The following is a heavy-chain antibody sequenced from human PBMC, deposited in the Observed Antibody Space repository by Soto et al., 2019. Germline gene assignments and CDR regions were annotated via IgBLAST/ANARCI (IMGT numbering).Heavy chain of an antibody. CDR2: FNPTSGST. CDR3: ARDLAAGDY. J-gene: IGHJ4*02. CDR1: GYTFINYY. D-gene: IGHD6-13*01. Sequence: QVQLVQSGAEVKKPGASVKLSCKASGYTFINYYIHSVRQAPGQGLEWMGIFNPTSGSTNYVQKFQGRVTLTMDTSTRTVYMELSSLRFDDTAVYYCARDLAAGDYWGQGTLVTVSS. V-gene: IGHV1-46*01.